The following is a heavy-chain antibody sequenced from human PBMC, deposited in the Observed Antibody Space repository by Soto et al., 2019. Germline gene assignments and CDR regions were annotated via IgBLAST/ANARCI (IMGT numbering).Heavy chain of an antibody. CDR3: ARVLGYCTNGVCSDAFDI. J-gene: IGHJ3*02. V-gene: IGHV4-59*01. Sequence: SETLSLTCTVSGGSISSYYWSWIRQPPGKGLEWIGYIYYSGSTNYNPSLKSRVTISVDTSKNQFSLKLSSVTAADTAVYYCARVLGYCTNGVCSDAFDIWGQGTMVTVSS. CDR1: GGSISSYY. CDR2: IYYSGST. D-gene: IGHD2-8*01.